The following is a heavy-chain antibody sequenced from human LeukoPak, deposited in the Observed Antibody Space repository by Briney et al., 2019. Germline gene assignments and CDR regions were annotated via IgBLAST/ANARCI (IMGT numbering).Heavy chain of an antibody. Sequence: PGGSLRLSCAASGFTFSNYWMSWVRQAPGKGLEWVANIKQDRSEKYYVDSVKGRFTISRDNAKNSLYLQMNSLRAEDTAVYYCARDSGYSSSWAFDYWGQGTLVTVSS. J-gene: IGHJ4*02. CDR1: GFTFSNYW. V-gene: IGHV3-7*01. CDR3: ARDSGYSSSWAFDY. D-gene: IGHD6-13*01. CDR2: IKQDRSEK.